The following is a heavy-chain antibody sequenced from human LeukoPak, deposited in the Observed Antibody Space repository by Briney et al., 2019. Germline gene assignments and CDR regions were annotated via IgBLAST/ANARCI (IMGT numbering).Heavy chain of an antibody. CDR3: ARWGPPLSSGWPNVGFFDY. CDR2: IYPGDSDT. V-gene: IGHV5-51*01. CDR1: GYSFTSYW. Sequence: GESLKISCKGSGYSFTSYWIGWVRQMPGKGLGWMGIIYPGDSDTRYSPSFQGQVTISADKSISTAYLQWSSLKASDTAMYYCARWGPPLSSGWPNVGFFDYWGQGTLVTVSS. D-gene: IGHD6-19*01. J-gene: IGHJ4*02.